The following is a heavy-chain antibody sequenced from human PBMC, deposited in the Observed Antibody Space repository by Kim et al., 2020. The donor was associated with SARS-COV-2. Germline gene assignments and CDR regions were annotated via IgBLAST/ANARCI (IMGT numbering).Heavy chain of an antibody. Sequence: SETLSLTCTVSGASISGYHWSWIRQSPEKPLEWIGKIYVSGSTISNPSLNSLVPISVDTSKNQYSLKLDSVTAADTAVYYFAIRGYFDSWGQGTRVTVSS. CDR3: AIRGYFDS. J-gene: IGHJ4*02. V-gene: IGHV4-59*08. CDR1: GASISGYH. CDR2: IYVSGST.